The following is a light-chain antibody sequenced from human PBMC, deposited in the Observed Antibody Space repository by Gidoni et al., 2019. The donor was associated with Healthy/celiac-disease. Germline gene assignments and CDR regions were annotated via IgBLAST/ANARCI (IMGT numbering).Light chain of an antibody. Sequence: DIQMTQSPSTLSASVGDRVTITCRASQSISSWLAWYQQKPGKAPKLLIYDASSLESGVPSRFSGSGSGTEFTRTISSLQPDDFATYYCQQYNSYLWTFGQETKVEIK. V-gene: IGKV1-5*01. CDR3: QQYNSYLWT. J-gene: IGKJ1*01. CDR2: DAS. CDR1: QSISSW.